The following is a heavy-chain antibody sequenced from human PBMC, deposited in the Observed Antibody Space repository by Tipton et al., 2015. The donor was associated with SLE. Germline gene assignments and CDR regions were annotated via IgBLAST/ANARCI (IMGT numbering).Heavy chain of an antibody. CDR1: GGSISSSSYY. CDR3: ARTGGYCSSTSCYGGWFDP. J-gene: IGHJ5*02. V-gene: IGHV4-39*01. CDR2: IYYSGST. Sequence: TLSLTCTVSGGSISSSSYYWGWIRQPPGKGLEWIGSIYYSGSTYYNPSLKSRVTISVDTSKNHFSLKLSSVTAADTAVYYCARTGGYCSSTSCYGGWFDPWGQGTLVTVSS. D-gene: IGHD2-2*01.